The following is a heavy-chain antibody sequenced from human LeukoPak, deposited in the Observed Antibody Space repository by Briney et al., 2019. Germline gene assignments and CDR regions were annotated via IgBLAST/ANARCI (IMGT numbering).Heavy chain of an antibody. CDR1: GGSISSSSYY. CDR2: IYYSGST. J-gene: IGHJ6*02. CDR3: KTVAATPDYYGMDV. D-gene: IGHD2-15*01. V-gene: IGHV4-39*01. Sequence: SETLSLTCTVSGGSISSSSYYWGWIRQPPGKGLEWIGSIYYSGSTYYNPSLKSRVTISVDTSKNQFSLKLSSVTAADTAVYYYKTVAATPDYYGMDVWGQGTTVTVSS.